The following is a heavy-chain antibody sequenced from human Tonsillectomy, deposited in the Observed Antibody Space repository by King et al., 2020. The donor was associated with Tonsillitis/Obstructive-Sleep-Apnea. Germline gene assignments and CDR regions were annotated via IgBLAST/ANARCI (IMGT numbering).Heavy chain of an antibody. CDR2: IYYSGST. D-gene: IGHD5-18*01. CDR1: GGSISSSSYY. J-gene: IGHJ4*02. Sequence: QLQESGPGLVKPSETLSLTCTVSGGSISSSSYYWGWIRHPPGKGLEWIGSIYYSGSTYYHQSLKSRVTISVDTSKNQFSLKLSSVTAADTAVYYCASGVLRGYSYGYGYWGQGTLVTVSS. V-gene: IGHV4-39*01. CDR3: ASGVLRGYSYGYGY.